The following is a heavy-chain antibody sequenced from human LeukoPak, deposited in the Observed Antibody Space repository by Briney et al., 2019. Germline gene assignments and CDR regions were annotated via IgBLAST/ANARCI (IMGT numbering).Heavy chain of an antibody. Sequence: ASVKVSCKASGGTFISYAISWVRQAPGQGLEWMGGIIPIFGTANYAQKFQGRVTITTDESTSTAYMELSSLRSEDTAVCYCARDQGSGFDYWGQGTLVTVSS. J-gene: IGHJ4*02. D-gene: IGHD6-19*01. CDR1: GGTFISYA. CDR2: IIPIFGTA. V-gene: IGHV1-69*05. CDR3: ARDQGSGFDY.